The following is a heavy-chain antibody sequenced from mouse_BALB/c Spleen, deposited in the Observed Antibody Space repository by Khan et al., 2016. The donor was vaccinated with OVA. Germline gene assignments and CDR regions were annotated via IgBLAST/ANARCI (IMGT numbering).Heavy chain of an antibody. CDR3: GRVGYNGTMDS. CDR1: GYTFTNFG. D-gene: IGHD1-3*01. J-gene: IGHJ4*01. CDR2: INTYTGEP. Sequence: QIQLVQSGPEVKKPGETVRISCKASGYTFTNFGMNWMRQAPGKGLRWMGWINTYTGEPTYAVDFKGRFAFYLDSSARTAYLQINNHKNEYTGTKFCGRVGYNGTMDSWGQGTSVTVSS. V-gene: IGHV9-3-1*01.